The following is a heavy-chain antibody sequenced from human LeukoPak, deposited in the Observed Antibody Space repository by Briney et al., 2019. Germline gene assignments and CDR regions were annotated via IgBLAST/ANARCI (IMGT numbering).Heavy chain of an antibody. CDR2: IYTSGST. D-gene: IGHD6-13*01. CDR3: ARYGRYSSSWYFYYYMDV. V-gene: IGHV4-4*09. CDR1: GGSISSYY. J-gene: IGHJ6*03. Sequence: SETLYLTCTVSGGSISSYYWSWIRQPPGKGLEWIGYIYTSGSTNYNPSLKSRVTISVDTSKNQFSLKLSSVTAADTAVYYCARYGRYSSSWYFYYYMDVWGKGTTVTVSS.